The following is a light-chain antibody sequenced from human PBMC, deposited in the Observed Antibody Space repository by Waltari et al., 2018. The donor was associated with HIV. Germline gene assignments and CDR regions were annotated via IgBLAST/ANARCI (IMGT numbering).Light chain of an antibody. Sequence: QSVLTQPPSASGTPGQRLVLSFSGSISNIGRYTVNWYHQLPGTAPHILLYSNNQRPVGVPDRFSGSKSGTSASLAISGLQSDDEADYYCATWDDRLKAVLFGGGTRVTVV. CDR1: ISNIGRYT. CDR2: SNN. CDR3: ATWDDRLKAVL. J-gene: IGLJ2*01. V-gene: IGLV1-44*01.